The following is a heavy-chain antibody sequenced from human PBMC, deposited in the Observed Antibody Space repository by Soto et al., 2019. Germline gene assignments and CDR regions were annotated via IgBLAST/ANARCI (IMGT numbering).Heavy chain of an antibody. Sequence: DVQLVESGGGLVQPGRSLRLSCATSGFRFGDYGMSWFRQAPGKGLEWVGFISTEPFGATTQYAASVKGRFTITRDDSKSIADLQMNSLTTEYTAVYYCSRKVTLSGVVLPTHWFDSWGQGTLVTVS. J-gene: IGHJ5*01. V-gene: IGHV3-49*03. CDR3: SRKVTLSGVVLPTHWFDS. D-gene: IGHD3-3*01. CDR1: GFRFGDYG. CDR2: ISTEPFGATT.